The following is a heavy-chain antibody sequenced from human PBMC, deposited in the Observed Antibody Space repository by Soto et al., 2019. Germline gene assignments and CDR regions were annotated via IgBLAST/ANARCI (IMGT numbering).Heavy chain of an antibody. J-gene: IGHJ5*02. CDR3: ALSPHYGGNSGTFDP. CDR2: IYYSGST. Sequence: LETLSLTCTVSGGSISSYYWSWIRQPPGKGLEWIGYIYYSGSTNHNPSLKSRVTISVDTSKNQFSLKLSSVTAADTAVYYCALSPHYGGNSGTFDPWGQGTLVTVSS. V-gene: IGHV4-59*01. CDR1: GGSISSYY. D-gene: IGHD1-26*01.